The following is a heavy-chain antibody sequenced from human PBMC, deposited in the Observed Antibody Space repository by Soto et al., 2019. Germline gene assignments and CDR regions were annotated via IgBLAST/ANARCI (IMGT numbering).Heavy chain of an antibody. Sequence: QVQLVQSGAEVKKPGASVKVSCKASGYTFSSYGISWVRQAPGQGLEWMGWISAYNGNTNYAQKHPGXVXXXTXXSTSTAYMEVRSLRSDDTAVYYCARSIAAAVDLDSWGQGTLVTVSS. V-gene: IGHV1-18*01. CDR2: ISAYNGNT. CDR3: ARSIAAAVDLDS. CDR1: GYTFSSYG. D-gene: IGHD6-13*01. J-gene: IGHJ4*02.